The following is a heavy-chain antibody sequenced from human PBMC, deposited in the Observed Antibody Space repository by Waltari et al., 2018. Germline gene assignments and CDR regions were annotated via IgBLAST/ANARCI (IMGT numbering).Heavy chain of an antibody. CDR2: IIPILGIA. CDR1: GGTFSSYT. CDR3: ATTPGIYSYYFDY. J-gene: IGHJ4*02. D-gene: IGHD2-15*01. Sequence: QVQLVQSGAEVKKPGSSVKVSCKASGGTFSSYTISWVRQAPGQGLEWMGRIIPILGIANYAQKFKGRVTITADKSTSTAYMELSSLRSEDTAVYYCATTPGIYSYYFDYWGQGTLVTVSS. V-gene: IGHV1-69*02.